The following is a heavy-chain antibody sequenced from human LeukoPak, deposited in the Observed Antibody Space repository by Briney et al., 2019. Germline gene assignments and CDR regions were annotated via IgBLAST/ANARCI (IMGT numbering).Heavy chain of an antibody. CDR2: INHSGST. CDR1: GGSVSSGSYY. CDR3: ARIVVVIRNVDY. Sequence: PSETLSLTCIVSGGSVSSGSYYWSWIRQPPGKGLEWIGEINHSGSTNYNPSLKSRVTISVDTSKNQFSLKPSSVTAADTAVYYCARIVVVIRNVDYWGQGTLVTVSS. V-gene: IGHV4-39*01. J-gene: IGHJ4*02. D-gene: IGHD3-22*01.